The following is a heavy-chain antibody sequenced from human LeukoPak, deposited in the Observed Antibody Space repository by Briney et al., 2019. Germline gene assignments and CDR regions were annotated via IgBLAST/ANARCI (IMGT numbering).Heavy chain of an antibody. Sequence: GGSLRLSCAASGFRFSNYWIYWVRQAPAKGLVWVSRIRTDGGSTAYADFVKGRFTISRDNAKNTVYLQMNSLRTDDTAVYYCARDMETGGRAFDSWGQGTLVTVSS. J-gene: IGHJ4*02. D-gene: IGHD2-8*02. V-gene: IGHV3-74*01. CDR2: IRTDGGST. CDR1: GFRFSNYW. CDR3: ARDMETGGRAFDS.